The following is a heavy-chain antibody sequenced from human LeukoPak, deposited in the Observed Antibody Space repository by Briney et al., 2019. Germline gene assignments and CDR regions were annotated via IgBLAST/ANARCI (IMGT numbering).Heavy chain of an antibody. V-gene: IGHV4-30-2*01. CDR3: ARGESIAAAGGMDV. CDR1: GGSISSGGYY. CDR2: IYHSGST. J-gene: IGHJ6*04. Sequence: PSQTLSLTCTVSGGSISSGGYYWSWIRQPPGKGLEWIGYIYHSGSTYYNPSLKSRVTISVDRSKNQFSLKLSSVTAADTAVYYCARGESIAAAGGMDVWGKGATVTVSS. D-gene: IGHD6-13*01.